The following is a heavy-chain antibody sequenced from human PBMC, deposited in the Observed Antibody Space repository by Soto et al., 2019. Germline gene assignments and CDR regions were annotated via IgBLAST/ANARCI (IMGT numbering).Heavy chain of an antibody. J-gene: IGHJ4*02. CDR3: AGSRALKAYYGSGSTFDY. CDR1: GGSISSGDYY. Sequence: PSETLSLTCTVSGGSISSGDYYWSWVRQPPGKGLEWIGYIYYSGSTYYNPSLKSRVTISVDTSKNQFSLKLSSVTAADTAVYYCAGSRALKAYYGSGSTFDYWGQGTLVTVSS. D-gene: IGHD3-10*01. CDR2: IYYSGST. V-gene: IGHV4-30-4*01.